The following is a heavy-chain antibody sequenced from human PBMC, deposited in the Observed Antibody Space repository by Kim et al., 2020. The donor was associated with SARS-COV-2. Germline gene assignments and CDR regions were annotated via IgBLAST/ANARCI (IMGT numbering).Heavy chain of an antibody. Sequence: YADSGRGRVTISRDNSKHTLYLQMNSLRPEDTAIYYCAKGGGSSLYFYMNGWGKGTTVTVSS. J-gene: IGHJ6*03. V-gene: IGHV3-23*01. CDR3: AKGGGSSLYFYMNG. D-gene: IGHD6-6*01.